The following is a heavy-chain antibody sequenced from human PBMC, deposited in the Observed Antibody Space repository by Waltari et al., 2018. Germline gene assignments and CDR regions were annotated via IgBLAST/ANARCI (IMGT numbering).Heavy chain of an antibody. CDR2: IYTRRST. V-gene: IGHV4-4*07. CDR3: ARLRSHDYVWGSYRYFDY. Sequence: QVQLQESGPGLVKPSEPLSLTCTVSGGSIRSYYWRWIRQPAGRGLEWIGRIYTRRSTNYNPSLKSRVTRSVDTVKNQFSLKLSSVTAAETAVYYWARLRSHDYVWGSYRYFDYWGQGTLVTVSS. CDR1: GGSIRSYY. D-gene: IGHD3-16*02. J-gene: IGHJ4*02.